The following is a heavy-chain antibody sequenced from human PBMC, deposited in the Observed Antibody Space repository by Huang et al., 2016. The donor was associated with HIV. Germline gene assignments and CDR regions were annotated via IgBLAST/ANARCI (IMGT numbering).Heavy chain of an antibody. V-gene: IGHV1-24*01. CDR3: AAGYDTYYDI. Sequence: QVQLVQSGAEVKQPGASVKVSCKVSGYTLTEFSIHWVRQAPGKGLEWMGGFAPEHGETIYAQNFQGRVTMTEDTSTDTAYMELHSLRPEYTAVYYCAAGYDTYYDIWGQGTMVIASS. D-gene: IGHD2-21*01. J-gene: IGHJ3*02. CDR2: FAPEHGET. CDR1: GYTLTEFS.